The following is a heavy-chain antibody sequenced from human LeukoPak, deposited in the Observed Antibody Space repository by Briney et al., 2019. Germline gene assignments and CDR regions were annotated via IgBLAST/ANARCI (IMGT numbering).Heavy chain of an antibody. CDR2: ISWDGSNK. Sequence: PGGSLRLSCAASGFSFNSYGMHWVRQAPGKGLEWVAVISWDGSNKYYADSVKGRFTISRDNSKNTLYLQMNSLRAEDTAVYYCARGEDSSSWYGYWGQGTLVTVSS. J-gene: IGHJ4*02. CDR3: ARGEDSSSWYGY. CDR1: GFSFNSYG. D-gene: IGHD6-13*01. V-gene: IGHV3-30*03.